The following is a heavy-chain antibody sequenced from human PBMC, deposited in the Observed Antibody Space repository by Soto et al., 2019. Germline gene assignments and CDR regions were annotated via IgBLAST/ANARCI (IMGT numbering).Heavy chain of an antibody. CDR1: GFTFSSYA. Sequence: GGSLRLSCAASGFTFSSYAMSWVRQAPGKGLEWVSAISGSGGSTYYADSVKGRFTISRDNSKNTLYLQMNSLRAEETAVYYCAKDPMTTVTTAPFNYYYYYMDVWGKGTTVTVSS. CDR2: ISGSGGST. V-gene: IGHV3-23*01. CDR3: AKDPMTTVTTAPFNYYYYYMDV. D-gene: IGHD4-4*01. J-gene: IGHJ6*03.